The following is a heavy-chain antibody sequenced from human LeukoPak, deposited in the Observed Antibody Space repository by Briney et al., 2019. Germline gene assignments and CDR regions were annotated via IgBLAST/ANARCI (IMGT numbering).Heavy chain of an antibody. V-gene: IGHV3-30-3*01. CDR2: ISYDGSNK. CDR3: ARARYCSSTSCYPPDY. D-gene: IGHD2-2*01. Sequence: PGGSLRLSCAASGFTFSSYAMHWVRQAPGKGLEWVAVISYDGSNKYYADSVKGRFTISRDNSKNTLYLQMNSLRAEDTAVYYCARARYCSSTSCYPPDYWGQGTLVTVSS. J-gene: IGHJ4*02. CDR1: GFTFSSYA.